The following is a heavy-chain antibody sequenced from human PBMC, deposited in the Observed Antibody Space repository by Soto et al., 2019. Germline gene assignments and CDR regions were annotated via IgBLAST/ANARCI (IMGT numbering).Heavy chain of an antibody. CDR2: IYHSGST. V-gene: IGHV4-38-2*02. J-gene: IGHJ4*02. CDR1: GYSISTGFN. Sequence: SETLSLTCAVSGYSISTGFNWACIREPPGKGLEWIGSIYHSGSTYYNLSLKSRVTISSDASKNQISLKLSSVTAADTDLYYCARDWGTGVYQLDSWGQGTLVTVSS. D-gene: IGHD2-2*01. CDR3: ARDWGTGVYQLDS.